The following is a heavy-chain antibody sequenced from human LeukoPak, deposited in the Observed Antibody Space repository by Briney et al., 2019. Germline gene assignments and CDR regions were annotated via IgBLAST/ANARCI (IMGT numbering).Heavy chain of an antibody. Sequence: PSETLSLTCAVYGGSFSGYYWSWIRQPPGKGLEWIGEINHSGSTNYNPSLKSRVTISVDTSKNQFSLKLSSVTAADTAVYYCARQGRGYRGIWFDPWGQGTLVTVSS. V-gene: IGHV4-34*01. CDR3: ARQGRGYRGIWFDP. J-gene: IGHJ5*02. CDR1: GGSFSGYY. D-gene: IGHD6-25*01. CDR2: INHSGST.